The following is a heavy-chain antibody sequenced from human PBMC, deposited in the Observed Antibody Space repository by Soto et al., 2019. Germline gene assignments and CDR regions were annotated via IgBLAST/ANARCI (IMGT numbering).Heavy chain of an antibody. J-gene: IGHJ3*01. CDR2: IWYDGSNK. D-gene: IGHD3-22*01. CDR1: GFTFSSYG. V-gene: IGHV3-33*01. Sequence: QVQLVESGGGVVQPGRSLRLSCAASGFTFSSYGMHWVRQAPGKGLEWVAVIWYDGSNKYYADSVKGPFTISRDNSKNSLYRQINSLRAEDTAVYYCARDVSSGYPGHDAFALWGQGTMVTFSS. CDR3: ARDVSSGYPGHDAFAL.